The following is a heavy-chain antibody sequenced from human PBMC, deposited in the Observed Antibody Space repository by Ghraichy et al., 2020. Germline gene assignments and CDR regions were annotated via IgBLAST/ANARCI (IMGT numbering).Heavy chain of an antibody. V-gene: IGHV3-21*01. CDR1: GFTFSSYS. CDR3: ARGLGELDY. J-gene: IGHJ4*02. D-gene: IGHD3-10*01. Sequence: GGSLRLSCAASGFTFSSYSMNCVRQAPGKGLEWLSSISSSSSYIYYADSVKGRFTISRDNAKNSLYLQMNSRRAEDTAVYYCARGLGELDYWGQGTLVTVSS. CDR2: ISSSSSYI.